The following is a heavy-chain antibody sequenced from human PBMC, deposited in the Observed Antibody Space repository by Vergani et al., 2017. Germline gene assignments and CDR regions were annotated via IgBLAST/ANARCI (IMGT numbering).Heavy chain of an antibody. J-gene: IGHJ6*02. V-gene: IGHV3-30*02. CDR1: GLTFSTCG. Sequence: QVQLVESGGGVVQPGGSLSLSCAASGLTFSTCGLHWVRQAPGKGLEWVAFIRFDGSNKYFGDSVNGRFIISIDNYQNTVDLRRNSLRTDDTAIYYCAKERPTNMFRGAYCMDVGGQGTTVTVSS. CDR2: IRFDGSNK. CDR3: AKERPTNMFRGAYCMDV. D-gene: IGHD3-10*01.